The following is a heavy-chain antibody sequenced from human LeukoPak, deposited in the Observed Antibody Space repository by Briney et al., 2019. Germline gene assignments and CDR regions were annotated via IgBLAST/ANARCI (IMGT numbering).Heavy chain of an antibody. CDR2: IIPIFGTA. J-gene: IGHJ2*01. CDR1: GGTFSSYA. V-gene: IGHV1-69*13. D-gene: IGHD3-10*01. Sequence: ASVTVSCTASGGTFSSYAISWVRQAPGQGLEWMGGIIPIFGTANYAQKFQGRVTITADESTSTAYMELSSLRSEDTAVYYCARVNSGSHWYFDLWGRGTLVTVSS. CDR3: ARVNSGSHWYFDL.